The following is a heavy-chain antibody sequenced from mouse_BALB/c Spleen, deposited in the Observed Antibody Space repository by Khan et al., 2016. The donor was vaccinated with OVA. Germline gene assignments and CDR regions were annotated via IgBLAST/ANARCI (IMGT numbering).Heavy chain of an antibody. CDR1: GYTFTTYW. CDR3: TRDRIDY. CDR2: INPTSGYT. J-gene: IGHJ2*01. Sequence: QVQLKQSGAELAKPGASVKMSCKASGYTFTTYWMHWVKQRPGQGLEWIGYINPTSGYTDYNDKFKDRATLSADKSSNTAYMQLNSLTSEDSAVYYCTRDRIDYWGQGTTRTVSS. V-gene: IGHV1-7*01.